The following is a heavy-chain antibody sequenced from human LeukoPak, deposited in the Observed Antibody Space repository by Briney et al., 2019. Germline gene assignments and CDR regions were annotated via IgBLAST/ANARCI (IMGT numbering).Heavy chain of an antibody. CDR2: IYHSGST. CDR1: GYSISSGYY. CDR3: ARWGISSYWFDP. J-gene: IGHJ5*02. Sequence: PSETLSLTCTVSGYSISSGYYWGWIRQPPGKGLEWIGSIYHSGSTYYNPSLKSRVTISVDTSKNQFSLKLSSVTAADTAVYYCARWGISSYWFDPWGQGTLVTVSS. D-gene: IGHD3-3*02. V-gene: IGHV4-38-2*02.